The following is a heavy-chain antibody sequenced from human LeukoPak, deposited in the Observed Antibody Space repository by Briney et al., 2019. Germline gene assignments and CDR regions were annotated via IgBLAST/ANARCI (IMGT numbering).Heavy chain of an antibody. V-gene: IGHV1-69*13. D-gene: IGHD4-23*01. CDR1: GGTFSSYA. Sequence: SVKVSCKASGGTFSSYAISWVRQAPGQGLEWMGGIIPIFGTANYAQKFQGRVTITADGSTSTAYMELSSLRSEDTAVYYCAREGGYGYGGNHGGYWGQGTLVTVSS. CDR2: IIPIFGTA. J-gene: IGHJ4*02. CDR3: AREGGYGYGGNHGGY.